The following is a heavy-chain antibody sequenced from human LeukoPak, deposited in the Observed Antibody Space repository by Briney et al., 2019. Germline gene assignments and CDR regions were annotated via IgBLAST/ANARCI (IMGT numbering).Heavy chain of an antibody. CDR3: ARENPSGYYNRPIDY. CDR1: GASISSYY. J-gene: IGHJ4*02. CDR2: IYYSGSI. D-gene: IGHD3-22*01. V-gene: IGHV4-59*01. Sequence: SETLSLTCTVSGASISSYYWSWIRQPPGKGLEWIGDIYYSGSIKYDPSLKSRVTMSVDTSKNQFSLKLSSVTAADTAIYYCARENPSGYYNRPIDYWGQGTLVTVSS.